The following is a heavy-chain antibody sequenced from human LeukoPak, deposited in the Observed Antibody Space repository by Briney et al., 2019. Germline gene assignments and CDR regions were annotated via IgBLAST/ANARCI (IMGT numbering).Heavy chain of an antibody. D-gene: IGHD6-19*01. CDR1: GFNFKNYV. CDR3: ARDPVHSSGWFAVSYYYMDV. V-gene: IGHV3-21*01. J-gene: IGHJ6*03. CDR2: ISSSSNYI. Sequence: PGGSLRLSCAASGFNFKNYVMSWVRQAPGKGREWGSSISSSSNYIYYADSLKGRFTVSRDNAKNSLYLQMNSLRAEDTAVYYCARDPVHSSGWFAVSYYYMDVWGKGTTVTVSS.